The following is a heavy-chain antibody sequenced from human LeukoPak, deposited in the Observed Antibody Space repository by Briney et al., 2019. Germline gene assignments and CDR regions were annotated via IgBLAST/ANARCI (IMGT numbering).Heavy chain of an antibody. Sequence: PGGSLRLSCAASGFTFSSYSMNWVRQAPGKGLEWVSSISSSSSYIYYADSVKGRFTISRDNAKNSLYLQMNSLRAEDTAVYYCARDPNYYDSSGYFDYWGRGTLVTVSS. V-gene: IGHV3-21*01. D-gene: IGHD3-22*01. CDR2: ISSSSSYI. J-gene: IGHJ4*02. CDR1: GFTFSSYS. CDR3: ARDPNYYDSSGYFDY.